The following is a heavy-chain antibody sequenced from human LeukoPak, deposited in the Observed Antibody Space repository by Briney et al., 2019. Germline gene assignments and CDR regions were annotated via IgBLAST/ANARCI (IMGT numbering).Heavy chain of an antibody. CDR1: GFILRSYD. J-gene: IGHJ6*02. Sequence: PGGPLRLSCAASGFILRSYDMHWVRQASGKGLEWVSAIGTAGDTYYPGSVKGRFTISRESAKNSLYLQMNSLRAEDTAVYYCARDRDVTNYYYNGMDVWGQGTTVTVSS. D-gene: IGHD3-3*01. CDR2: IGTAGDT. CDR3: ARDRDVTNYYYNGMDV. V-gene: IGHV3-13*01.